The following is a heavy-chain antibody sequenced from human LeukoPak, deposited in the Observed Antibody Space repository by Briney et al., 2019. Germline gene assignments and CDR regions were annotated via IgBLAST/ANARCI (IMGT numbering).Heavy chain of an antibody. CDR3: ARELLDAFDI. CDR2: MNPNSGNT. D-gene: IGHD6-6*01. V-gene: IGHV1-8*03. CDR1: GYTFTGYY. J-gene: IGHJ3*02. Sequence: ASVKVSCKASGYTFTGYYMHWVRQAPGQGLEWMGWMNPNSGNTGYAQKFQGRVTITRNTSISTAYMELSSLRSEDTAVYYCARELLDAFDIWGQGTMVTVSS.